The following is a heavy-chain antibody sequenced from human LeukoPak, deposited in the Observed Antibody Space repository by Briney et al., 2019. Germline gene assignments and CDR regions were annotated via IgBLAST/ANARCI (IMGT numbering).Heavy chain of an antibody. J-gene: IGHJ4*02. CDR2: ISSSSSYI. CDR1: GFTFSSYS. D-gene: IGHD3-10*01. V-gene: IGHV3-21*01. CDR3: AGVRSRVPGGFDY. Sequence: GGSLRLSCAASGFTFSSYSMNWVRQAPGKGLEWVSSISSSSSYIYYADSVKGRFTISRDNAKNSLYLQMNSLRAEDTAVYYCAGVRSRVPGGFDYWGQGTLVTVSS.